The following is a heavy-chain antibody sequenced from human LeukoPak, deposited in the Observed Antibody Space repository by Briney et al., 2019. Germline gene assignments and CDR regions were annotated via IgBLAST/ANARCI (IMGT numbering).Heavy chain of an antibody. J-gene: IGHJ4*02. CDR2: IEQDGSEK. CDR1: GFTFSSYW. Sequence: PGGSLRLSCAASGFTFSSYWMSWVRQAPGKGLEGVANIEQDGSEKYYVDSVKGRFTISRDNARDSLFLQMNSLRAEDTAVYYCARDLVQFYDSDGYYHSDYWGQGTLVTVSS. CDR3: ARDLVQFYDSDGYYHSDY. D-gene: IGHD3-22*01. V-gene: IGHV3-7*01.